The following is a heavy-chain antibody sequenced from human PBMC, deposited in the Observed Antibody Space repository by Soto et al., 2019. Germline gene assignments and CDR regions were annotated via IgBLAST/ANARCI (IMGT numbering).Heavy chain of an antibody. Sequence: SETLSLTCTVSGGSISSGDYYWSWIRQPPGKGLEWIGYVYYSGGTYYNPSLKSRVTISVDTSKNQFSLKLSSVTAADTAVYYCARASWGSSSSSSLYYFDYWGQGTLVTVSS. V-gene: IGHV4-30-4*01. D-gene: IGHD6-13*01. CDR2: VYYSGGT. CDR1: GGSISSGDYY. CDR3: ARASWGSSSSSSLYYFDY. J-gene: IGHJ4*02.